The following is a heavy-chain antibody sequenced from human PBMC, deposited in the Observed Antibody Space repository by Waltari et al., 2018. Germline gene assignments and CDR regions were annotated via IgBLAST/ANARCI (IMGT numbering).Heavy chain of an antibody. J-gene: IGHJ4*02. CDR3: ARDWARGYDF. CDR1: GFTFSTYS. CDR2: ISSSSSTM. V-gene: IGHV3-48*01. D-gene: IGHD5-12*01. Sequence: EVQLVESGGGLVQPGGSLRLSCAASGFTFSTYSRNWVRQTPGKGLEWVSYISSSSSTMYYADSVKGRFTISRDNAKNSLYLQMNSLRADDTAVYYCARDWARGYDFWGQGTLVTVSS.